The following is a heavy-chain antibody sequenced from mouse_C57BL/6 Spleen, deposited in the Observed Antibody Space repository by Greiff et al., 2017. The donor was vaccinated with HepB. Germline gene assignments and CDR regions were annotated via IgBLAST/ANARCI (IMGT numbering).Heavy chain of an antibody. V-gene: IGHV2-2*01. CDR3: ARKDYDYDPGAMDY. CDR2: IWSGGST. J-gene: IGHJ4*01. Sequence: VKLQESGPGLVQPSQSLSITCTVSGFSLTSYGVHWVRQSPGKGLEWLGVIWSGGSTDYNAAFISRLSISKDNSKSQVFFKMNSLQADDTAIYYCARKDYDYDPGAMDYWGQGTSVTVSS. D-gene: IGHD2-4*01. CDR1: GFSLTSYG.